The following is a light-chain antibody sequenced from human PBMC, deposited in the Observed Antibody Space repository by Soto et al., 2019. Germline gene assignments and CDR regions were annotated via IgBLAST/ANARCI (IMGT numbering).Light chain of an antibody. CDR1: SSDVGGYNY. CDR2: DVS. CDR3: SSYTSSRTLYV. V-gene: IGLV2-14*01. Sequence: QSALTQPASVSGSPGQSITISCTGTSSDVGGYNYVSWYQQHPGKAPKLMIYDVSNRPSGVSIRFSGSNSGNTASLTFSGFQAEDEADYYCSSYTSSRTLYVFGTGTKVTVL. J-gene: IGLJ1*01.